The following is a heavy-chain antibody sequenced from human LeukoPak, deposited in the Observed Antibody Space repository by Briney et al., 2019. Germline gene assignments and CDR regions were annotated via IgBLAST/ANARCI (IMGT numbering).Heavy chain of an antibody. CDR3: AKEKWNYYDSSGYYFDY. D-gene: IGHD3-22*01. CDR2: IWYDGSNK. J-gene: IGHJ4*02. V-gene: IGHV3-33*06. Sequence: GRSLRLSCTASGFTFSSYGMHWVRQAPGKGLEWVAVIWYDGSNKYYTDSVKGRFTISRDNSKNTLHLQMNSLRAEDTAVYYCAKEKWNYYDSSGYYFDYWGQGTLVTVSS. CDR1: GFTFSSYG.